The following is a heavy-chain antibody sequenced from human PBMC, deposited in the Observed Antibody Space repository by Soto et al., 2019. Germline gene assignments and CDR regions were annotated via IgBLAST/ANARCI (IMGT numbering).Heavy chain of an antibody. Sequence: GGSLRLSCEASGFTFSGFDMHWVRQPTGKGLEWVSTIRTAGDTYYAVPVKGRFTISRDNAKNSLSLQMNSLRAGDTAVYFCARGQEVGAHFFDSWGQGTQVTVSS. V-gene: IGHV3-13*01. J-gene: IGHJ4*02. CDR2: IRTAGDT. D-gene: IGHD2-15*01. CDR1: GFTFSGFD. CDR3: ARGQEVGAHFFDS.